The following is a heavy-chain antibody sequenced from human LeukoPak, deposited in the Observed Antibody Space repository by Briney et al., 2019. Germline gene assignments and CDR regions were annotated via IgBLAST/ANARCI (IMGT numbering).Heavy chain of an antibody. CDR3: ARLPTFYYDSSGYHYDY. V-gene: IGHV3-23*01. CDR1: GFTFRSYW. D-gene: IGHD3-22*01. CDR2: TAGSGISK. J-gene: IGHJ4*02. Sequence: GGSLRLSCAASGFTFRSYWMSWVRQAPGRGLEWASSTAGSGISKDYADSVKGRFAISKDKSKNTLYLQMDNLRAEDTGVYFCARLPTFYYDSSGYHYDYWGQGTLVTVSS.